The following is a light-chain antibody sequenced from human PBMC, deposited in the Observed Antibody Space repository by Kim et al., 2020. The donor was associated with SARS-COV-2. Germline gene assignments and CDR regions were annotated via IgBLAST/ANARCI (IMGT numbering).Light chain of an antibody. CDR2: DVT. Sequence: QSALTQPAPVSGSPGQSITISCTGTSSDVGGYNYVSWYQQHPGKVPKLMIFDVTVRPSGVSNRFSGSKSGSTASLTISGLQTEDEADYFCSSYTDNTPLVFGGGTQLTVL. CDR3: SSYTDNTPLV. CDR1: SSDVGGYNY. V-gene: IGLV2-14*03. J-gene: IGLJ3*02.